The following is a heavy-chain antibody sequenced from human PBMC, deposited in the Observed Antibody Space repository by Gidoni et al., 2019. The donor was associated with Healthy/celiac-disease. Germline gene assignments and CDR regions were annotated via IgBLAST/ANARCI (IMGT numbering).Heavy chain of an antibody. CDR2: ISGSGGRT. CDR3: AGPPPRYSGRGGVFDY. CDR1: CFTFSSYA. J-gene: IGHJ4*02. D-gene: IGHD1-26*01. Sequence: EWQLLESGGGLVQLGGSLRLSCAASCFTFSSYAMSWVRQAPGKGLEWVSAISGSGGRTYYADSVKGRFTISRDNSKNTLYLQMNSLRAEDTAVYYCAGPPPRYSGRGGVFDYWGQGTLVTVSS. V-gene: IGHV3-23*01.